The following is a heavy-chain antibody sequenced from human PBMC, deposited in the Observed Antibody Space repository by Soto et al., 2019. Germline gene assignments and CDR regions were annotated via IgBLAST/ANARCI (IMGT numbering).Heavy chain of an antibody. D-gene: IGHD3-3*01. V-gene: IGHV4-59*01. Sequence: SETLSLTCAVYGGSFSGYYWSWIRQPPGKGLEWIGYIFYSGSTNYNPSLKSRVTISVDTSKNQFSLKLSSVTAADTAVYYCARNTDTYDFWSGYTYPNWFDPWGQGTLVTVSS. J-gene: IGHJ5*02. CDR2: IFYSGST. CDR3: ARNTDTYDFWSGYTYPNWFDP. CDR1: GGSFSGYY.